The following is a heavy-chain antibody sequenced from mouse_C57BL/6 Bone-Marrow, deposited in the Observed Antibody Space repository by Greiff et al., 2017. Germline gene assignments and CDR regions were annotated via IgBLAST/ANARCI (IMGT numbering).Heavy chain of an antibody. Sequence: EVKLMESGGGLVQPGGSLKLSCAVSGFTFSDYVMHWVRQSPEKGLEWVAYISSGRSTVYYADTVKGRFTISSDNAKNTLFLQMTSLRSENTAMDYCGRRWFAYWGQGTLVTVSA. CDR2: ISSGRSTV. J-gene: IGHJ3*01. V-gene: IGHV5-17*01. CDR1: GFTFSDYV. CDR3: GRRWFAY.